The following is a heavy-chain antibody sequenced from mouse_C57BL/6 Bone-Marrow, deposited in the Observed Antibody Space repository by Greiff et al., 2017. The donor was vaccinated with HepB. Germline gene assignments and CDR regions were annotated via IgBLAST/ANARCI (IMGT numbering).Heavy chain of an antibody. CDR2: IYPRSGNT. D-gene: IGHD1-1*01. CDR3: ARGYYYGSSPFAY. V-gene: IGHV1-81*01. Sequence: QVQLQQSGAELARPGASVKLSCKASGYTFTSYGISWVKQRTGQGLEWIGEIYPRSGNTYYNEKFKGKATLTADKSSSTAYMELRRLTSEDSAVFFCARGYYYGSSPFAYWGQGTLVTVSA. J-gene: IGHJ3*01. CDR1: GYTFTSYG.